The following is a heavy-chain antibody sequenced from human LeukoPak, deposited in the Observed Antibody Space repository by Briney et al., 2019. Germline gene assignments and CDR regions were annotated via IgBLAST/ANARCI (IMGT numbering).Heavy chain of an antibody. J-gene: IGHJ6*02. Sequence: GGSLRLSCAPPGLTFSSSATTSVRPAPGTGLEWGSAISGGGGSAYSADSVKGRFTISRDSSMNTLYLQMNSLTAGDTAVYYCAKAVGATRGYYYSGMDVWGQGTTVTVSS. V-gene: IGHV3-23*01. CDR3: AKAVGATRGYYYSGMDV. D-gene: IGHD1-26*01. CDR2: ISGGGGSA. CDR1: GLTFSSSA.